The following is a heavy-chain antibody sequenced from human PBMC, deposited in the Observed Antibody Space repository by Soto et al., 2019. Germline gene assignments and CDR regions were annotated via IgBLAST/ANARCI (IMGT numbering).Heavy chain of an antibody. CDR2: FDPEDGET. D-gene: IGHD6-13*01. V-gene: IGHV1-24*01. J-gene: IGHJ4*02. Sequence: ASVTVCCKVSGYTLTELSMHWVRQAPGKGLEWMGGFDPEDGETIYAQKFQGRVTMTEDTSTDTAYMELSSLRSEDTAVYYCATDLAAAGTYFDYWGQGTLVTVSS. CDR1: GYTLTELS. CDR3: ATDLAAAGTYFDY.